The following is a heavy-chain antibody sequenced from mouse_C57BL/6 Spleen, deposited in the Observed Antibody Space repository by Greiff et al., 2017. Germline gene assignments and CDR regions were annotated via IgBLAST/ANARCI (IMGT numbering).Heavy chain of an antibody. V-gene: IGHV1-64*01. CDR3: VIYYDYDVWFAY. J-gene: IGHJ3*01. CDR1: GYTFTSYW. Sequence: QVQLQQPGAELVKPGASVKLSCKASGYTFTSYWMHWVKQRPGQGLEWIGMIHPNSGSTNYNEKFKSKATMTVDKSSSTAYMQLSSLTSEESAVYYCVIYYDYDVWFAYWGQGTLVTVSA. CDR2: IHPNSGST. D-gene: IGHD2-4*01.